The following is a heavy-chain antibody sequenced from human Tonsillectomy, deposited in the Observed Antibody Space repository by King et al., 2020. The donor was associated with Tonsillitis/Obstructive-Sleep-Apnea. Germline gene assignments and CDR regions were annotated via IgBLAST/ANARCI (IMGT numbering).Heavy chain of an antibody. J-gene: IGHJ2*01. D-gene: IGHD3-22*01. V-gene: IGHV3-11*05. CDR3: SRAWGNYYDSSGYLPDWYFDL. CDR2: ISSSSSST. CDR1: GFTFSDYY. Sequence: VQLVESGGGLVKPGGSLRLSCAASGFTFSDYYMSWIRQAPGKGLEWVSYISSSSSSTNYADSVKGRFTISRDNAKNSLYLQMNSRRAEDTAVYYWSRAWGNYYDSSGYLPDWYFDLWGRGTLVTVSS.